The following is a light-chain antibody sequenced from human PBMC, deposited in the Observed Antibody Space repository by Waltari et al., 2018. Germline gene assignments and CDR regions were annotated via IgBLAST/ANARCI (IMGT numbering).Light chain of an antibody. CDR3: SSYTSSSPYV. Sequence: QSALTQPASVSGSPGQSITIPCPGTSRDVGGYNSVSWYQQHPGKAPKLMIYDVSNRPSGVSNRFSGSKSGNTASLTISGLQAEDEADYYCSSYTSSSPYVFGTGTKVTVL. V-gene: IGLV2-14*03. CDR1: SRDVGGYNS. J-gene: IGLJ1*01. CDR2: DVS.